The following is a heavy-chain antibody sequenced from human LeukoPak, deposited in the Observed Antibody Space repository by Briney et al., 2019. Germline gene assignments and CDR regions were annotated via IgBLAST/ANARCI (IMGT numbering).Heavy chain of an antibody. CDR1: GYTLTELS. CDR3: ATEISPGLMVRGVY. CDR2: FDPEDGET. V-gene: IGHV1-24*01. J-gene: IGHJ4*02. Sequence: GASVKVSCQVSGYTLTELSMHWVRQAPGKGLEWVGGFDPEDGETIYAQKFQGRVNMTEDTSTDTAYMELSSLRSEDTAVYYCATEISPGLMVRGVYWGEGTLVTVYS. D-gene: IGHD3-10*01.